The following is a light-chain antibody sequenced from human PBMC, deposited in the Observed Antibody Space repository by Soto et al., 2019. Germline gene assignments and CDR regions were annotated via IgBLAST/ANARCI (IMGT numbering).Light chain of an antibody. V-gene: IGLV2-14*02. J-gene: IGLJ2*01. CDR1: SSDVGSYNL. CDR2: EVS. CDR3: SSYTRSTTRV. Sequence: QSVLTQPASVSGSPGQSITISCTGTSSDVGSYNLVSWYQQHPGKAPKLMIYEVSNRPSGVSNRFSGSKSANTASLTISGLQAEDEADYYCSSYTRSTTRVFGGGTQLTVL.